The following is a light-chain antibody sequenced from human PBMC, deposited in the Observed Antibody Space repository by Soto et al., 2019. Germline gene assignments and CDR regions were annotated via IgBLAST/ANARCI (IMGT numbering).Light chain of an antibody. CDR1: NIGSKR. Sequence: SSELTQPPSVSVAPEKTARITCGGNNIGSKRVHWYRQKPGQAPVLVIHYDSDRPSGIPERFSGYNSGNTATPTIRRVEAGDEADYCCPVWDIPTDHEVFGTGTKLTVL. CDR2: YDS. V-gene: IGLV3-21*04. CDR3: PVWDIPTDHEV. J-gene: IGLJ1*01.